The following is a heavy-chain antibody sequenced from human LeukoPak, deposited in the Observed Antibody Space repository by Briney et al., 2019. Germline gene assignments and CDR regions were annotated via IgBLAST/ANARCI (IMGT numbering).Heavy chain of an antibody. V-gene: IGHV3-20*04. J-gene: IGHJ3*02. CDR3: ARDWVAGVPFDAFDI. CDR2: INWEGGGT. CDR1: GFTFKDYG. Sequence: GGSLRLSCAATGFTFKDYGMHWVRQPPGKGLEWVSGINWEGGGTHYADSVKGRFTISRDNAKNSLYLQMTSLRPEDTAMYYCARDWVAGVPFDAFDIWGQGTMVSVSS. D-gene: IGHD3-10*01.